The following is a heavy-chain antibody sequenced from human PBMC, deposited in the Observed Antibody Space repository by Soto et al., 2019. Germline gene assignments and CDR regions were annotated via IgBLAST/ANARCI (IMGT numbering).Heavy chain of an antibody. CDR1: GFTFSSYW. D-gene: IGHD2-2*01. CDR3: ARDGSTSSMGADYYYYYMDV. CDR2: IKQDGSEK. V-gene: IGHV3-7*01. Sequence: GGSLRLSCAASGFTFSSYWMSWVRQAPGKGLEWVANIKQDGSEKYYVDSVKGRFTISRDNAKNSLYLQMNSLRAEDTAVYYCARDGSTSSMGADYYYYYMDVWGKGTTVTVSS. J-gene: IGHJ6*03.